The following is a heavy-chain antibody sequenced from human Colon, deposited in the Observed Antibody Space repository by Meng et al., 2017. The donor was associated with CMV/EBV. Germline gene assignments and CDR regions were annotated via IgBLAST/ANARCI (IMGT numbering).Heavy chain of an antibody. D-gene: IGHD6-13*01. Sequence: VHLVQSGTEVKKPGASVNVSCKTSGYTFTANHVHWVQQAPGQGLEWMGWIYPQDGGTYFAQKFQDRVTLTRDTSITTAYMELSGLTSDDTAIYYCVRESWYFDFWGEGTLVTVSS. CDR1: GYTFTANH. CDR2: IYPQDGGT. V-gene: IGHV1-2*02. CDR3: VRESWYFDF. J-gene: IGHJ4*02.